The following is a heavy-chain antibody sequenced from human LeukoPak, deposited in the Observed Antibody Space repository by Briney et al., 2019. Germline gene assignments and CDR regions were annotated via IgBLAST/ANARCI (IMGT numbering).Heavy chain of an antibody. D-gene: IGHD1-7*01. CDR1: GFTVSSNS. J-gene: IGHJ4*02. CDR2: IYSDNT. Sequence: GGSLRLSCTVSGFTVSSNSMSWVRQAPGKGLEWVSFIYSDNTHYSDSVKGRFTISRDNSKNTLYLQMNSLRAEDTAVYYCARVMWLELLNDYWGQGTLVTVSS. V-gene: IGHV3-53*01. CDR3: ARVMWLELLNDY.